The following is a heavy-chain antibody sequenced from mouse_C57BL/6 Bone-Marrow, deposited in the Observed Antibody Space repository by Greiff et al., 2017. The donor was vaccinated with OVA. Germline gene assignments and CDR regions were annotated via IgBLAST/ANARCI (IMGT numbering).Heavy chain of an antibody. D-gene: IGHD3-2*02. V-gene: IGHV1-69*01. CDR3: ARELRPHSFDD. J-gene: IGHJ2*01. CDR2: IDPSDSYT. CDR1: GYTFTSYW. Sequence: VQLQQPGAELVMPGASVKLSCKASGYTFTSYWMHWVKQRPGQGLEWIGEIDPSDSYTNYNQKFKGKSTLTVDKSSSTAYMQLSSLTSEDSAVYYCARELRPHSFDDWGQGTTLTVSS.